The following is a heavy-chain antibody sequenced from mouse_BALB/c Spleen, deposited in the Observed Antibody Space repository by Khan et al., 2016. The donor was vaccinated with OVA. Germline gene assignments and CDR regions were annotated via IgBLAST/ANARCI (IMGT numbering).Heavy chain of an antibody. V-gene: IGHV1-4*01. D-gene: IGHD2-14*01. CDR2: INPSNGYS. CDR3: VRDGAYHRGDGWCAY. J-gene: IGHJ3*01. Sequence: VQLQQSGAELARPGASVKMSCKASGYTFTSYTIHWIKLRPGQGLEWIGYINPSNGYSNYNQKFKDKVTLTADKSSTTAYMHMSSLTADESAVYNCVRDGAYHRGDGWCAYWGQGTLVTVSA. CDR1: GYTFTSYT.